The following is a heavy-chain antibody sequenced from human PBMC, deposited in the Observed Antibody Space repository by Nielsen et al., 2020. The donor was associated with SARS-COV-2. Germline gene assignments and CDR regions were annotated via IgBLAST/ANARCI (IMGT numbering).Heavy chain of an antibody. CDR3: AREGSSWSFDY. D-gene: IGHD6-13*01. J-gene: IGHJ4*02. V-gene: IGHV1-18*04. CDR1: GYTFTKYG. Sequence: ASVKVSCKASGYTFTKYGISWVRQAPGQGLEWMGWINAGYGDTKYSQKFQGRVTITRDTSASTAYLELSSLRSEDTAVYFCAREGSSWSFDYWGQGTLVTVSS. CDR2: INAGYGDT.